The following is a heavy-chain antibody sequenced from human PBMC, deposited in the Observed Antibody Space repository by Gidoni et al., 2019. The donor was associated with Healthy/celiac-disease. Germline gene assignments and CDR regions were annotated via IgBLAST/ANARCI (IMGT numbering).Heavy chain of an antibody. Sequence: QVRLQESGPALVKPSQTLSLTCTVSVCSLGSGGYYWSWIRQHPGKGLEWIGYIYYSGSTYYNPSLKSRVTISVDTSKNQFSLKLSSVTAADTAVYYCASADDSSGYYSPCFDYWGQGTLVTVSS. D-gene: IGHD3-22*01. CDR2: IYYSGST. CDR1: VCSLGSGGYY. J-gene: IGHJ4*02. V-gene: IGHV4-31*03. CDR3: ASADDSSGYYSPCFDY.